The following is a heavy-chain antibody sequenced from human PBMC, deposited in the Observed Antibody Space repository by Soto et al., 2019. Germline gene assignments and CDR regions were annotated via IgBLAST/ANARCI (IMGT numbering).Heavy chain of an antibody. CDR1: GFIFSNNG. Sequence: QTGGSLRLSCVGSGFIFSNNGMHWIRQTPGKGLEWVAFMSYDGSDTFYADSVKGRFTISRDNSKNTLFLHMSNLRAEDTAMYYCTIVRVADSALDHWGQGTLVTVSS. CDR3: TIVRVADSALDH. D-gene: IGHD3-10*02. CDR2: MSYDGSDT. V-gene: IGHV3-30*02. J-gene: IGHJ4*02.